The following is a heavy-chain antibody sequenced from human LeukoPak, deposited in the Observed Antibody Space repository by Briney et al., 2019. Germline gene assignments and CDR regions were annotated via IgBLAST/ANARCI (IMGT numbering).Heavy chain of an antibody. V-gene: IGHV3-21*01. CDR1: GFTFSSYS. CDR2: IGSSSYI. Sequence: GGSLRLSCAASGFTFSSYSMNWVRQAPGKGLEWVSSIGSSSYIYYADSVKGRFTISRDNAKNSLYLQMNSLRAEDTAVYYCASPACSSTSCYSGLDVWGKGTTVTVSS. J-gene: IGHJ6*04. D-gene: IGHD2-2*01. CDR3: ASPACSSTSCYSGLDV.